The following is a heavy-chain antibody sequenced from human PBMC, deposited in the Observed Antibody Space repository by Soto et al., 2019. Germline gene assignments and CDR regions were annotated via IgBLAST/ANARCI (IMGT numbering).Heavy chain of an antibody. J-gene: IGHJ4*02. V-gene: IGHV3-72*01. CDR2: IKNKADSYTT. D-gene: IGHD3-10*01. Sequence: EVQLVESGGGLVQPGGSLRLSCAASGFTFSDHYMDWVRQAPGKGLEWVGRIKNKADSYTTEYAASVKGRLTISRDGSKNSLFLQMNSLKTEGTAVYYCTVWGSGNDFGAAWGQGILVTVSS. CDR1: GFTFSDHY. CDR3: TVWGSGNDFGAA.